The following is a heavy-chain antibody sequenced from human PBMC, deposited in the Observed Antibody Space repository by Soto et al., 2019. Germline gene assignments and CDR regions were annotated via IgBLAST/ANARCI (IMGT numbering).Heavy chain of an antibody. V-gene: IGHV3-7*03. CDR3: ARGTPKPGVDY. Sequence: EVQLEESGGGLVQPGGSLRLACAASGFTFTNYWMNWVRQAPVKGLEWVANIGQNGGGMNYVDSVRGRFTVSRDNAKNSLYLQMTSLRAEDTAVYYCARGTPKPGVDYWGQGTLVTVSS. J-gene: IGHJ4*01. D-gene: IGHD7-27*01. CDR2: IGQNGGGM. CDR1: GFTFTNYW.